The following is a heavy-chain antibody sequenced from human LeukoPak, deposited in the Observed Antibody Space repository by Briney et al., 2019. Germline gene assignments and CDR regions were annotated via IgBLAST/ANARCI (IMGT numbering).Heavy chain of an antibody. CDR1: GFTLSAYG. CDR3: AKGGSPSCYSSSGY. V-gene: IGHV3-33*06. Sequence: GGSLRLSCAASGFTLSAYGMHWVRQAPGKRLQWVTVMWYDGSNIYYADSVKGRFTISRDTSKNTQYLQMNSLRGEDTAVYYCAKGGSPSCYSSSGYWGQGTLVTVSS. J-gene: IGHJ4*02. D-gene: IGHD2-2*01. CDR2: MWYDGSNI.